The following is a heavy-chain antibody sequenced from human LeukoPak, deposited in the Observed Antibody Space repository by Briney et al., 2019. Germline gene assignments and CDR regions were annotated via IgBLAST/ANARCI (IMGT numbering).Heavy chain of an antibody. CDR3: ARDPYSGNYGNYYYYMDV. CDR1: GFTFSSYN. D-gene: IGHD1-26*01. V-gene: IGHV3-21*01. Sequence: GGSLRLSCAASGFTFSSYNMNWVRQAPGQGLEWVSSITSSGTYIFYADSVKGRFTISRDNAKNSLYLQMNSLGPEDTAVYYCARDPYSGNYGNYYYYMDVWGKGTTVTISS. CDR2: ITSSGTYI. J-gene: IGHJ6*03.